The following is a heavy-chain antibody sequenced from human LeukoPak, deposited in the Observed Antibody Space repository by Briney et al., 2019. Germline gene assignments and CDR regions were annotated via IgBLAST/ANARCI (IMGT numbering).Heavy chain of an antibody. V-gene: IGHV4-39*01. CDR2: IYYSGST. CDR3: VVVVAAPYYFDY. Sequence: PSETLSLTCTVSGGSISSSSYYWGWTRQPPGKGLEWIGSIYYSGSTYYNPSLKSRVTISVDTSKNQFSLKLSSVTAADTAVYYCVVVVAAPYYFDYWGQGTLVTVSS. J-gene: IGHJ4*02. D-gene: IGHD2-15*01. CDR1: GGSISSSSYY.